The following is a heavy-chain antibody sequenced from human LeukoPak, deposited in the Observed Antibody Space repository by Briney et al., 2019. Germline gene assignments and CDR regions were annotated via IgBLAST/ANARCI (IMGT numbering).Heavy chain of an antibody. CDR2: ISSSSSYI. J-gene: IGHJ4*02. Sequence: GGSLRLSCAASGFTFSSYSMNWVRQTPGNGLEWVSSISSSSSYIYYADSVKGRFTISRDNAKNSLFLQMKSLRAEDTAVYYCARDRETSSCFDYWGQGTLVTVSS. CDR3: ARDRETSSCFDY. CDR1: GFTFSSYS. V-gene: IGHV3-21*01. D-gene: IGHD6-13*01.